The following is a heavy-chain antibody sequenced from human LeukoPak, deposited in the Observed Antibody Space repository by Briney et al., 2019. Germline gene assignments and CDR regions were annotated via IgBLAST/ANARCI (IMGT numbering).Heavy chain of an antibody. J-gene: IGHJ4*02. D-gene: IGHD1-26*01. CDR1: GASVGSAGYY. CDR2: IYYISNT. CDR3: ARTQSQSGSYRYYFGY. Sequence: EASETLSLTCTVSGASVGSAGYYWSWIRQPPGGGLEWIGYIYYISNTNYNPSLKSRVTMSVDPSKNQFSLKLSSVTAADTAVYYCARTQSQSGSYRYYFGYWGQGTLVTVSS. V-gene: IGHV4-61*08.